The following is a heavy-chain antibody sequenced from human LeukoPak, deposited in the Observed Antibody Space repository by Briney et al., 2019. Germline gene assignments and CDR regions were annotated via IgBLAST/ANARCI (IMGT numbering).Heavy chain of an antibody. CDR3: ASYYYGSGSYYNP. D-gene: IGHD3-10*01. V-gene: IGHV1-69*06. J-gene: IGHJ5*02. Sequence: GASVKVSCKASGGTFSSYAISWVRQAPGQGLEWMGGIIPIFGTANYAQKFQGRVTITADKSTSTAYMELSSLRSEDTAVYYCASYYYGSGSYYNPWGQGTLVTVSS. CDR1: GGTFSSYA. CDR2: IIPIFGTA.